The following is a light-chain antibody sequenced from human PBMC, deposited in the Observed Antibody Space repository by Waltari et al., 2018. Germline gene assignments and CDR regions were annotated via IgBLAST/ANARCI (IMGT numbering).Light chain of an antibody. Sequence: QSALTQPRSVSGSPGQSVTISCTGTSGDVGGYYYVSWYQQYPGKAPKLLIYSVTRRPLGVPDRFSGSRSGNTASLTISGLQPEDEADYYCSSYAGSDTYILFGGGTKLTVL. CDR2: SVT. V-gene: IGLV2-11*01. CDR3: SSYAGSDTYIL. J-gene: IGLJ2*01. CDR1: SGDVGGYYY.